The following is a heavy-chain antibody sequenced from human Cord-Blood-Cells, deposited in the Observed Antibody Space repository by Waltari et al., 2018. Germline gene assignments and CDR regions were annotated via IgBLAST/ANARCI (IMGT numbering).Heavy chain of an antibody. D-gene: IGHD1-26*01. CDR2: SYSGGST. J-gene: IGHJ4*02. CDR3: AREFYSGSYYFDY. Sequence: EVRLVESGGGLIQPGGSLRVSSAACGVTATSNYISWVRQAPGRGLEWVSVSYSGGSTYYADSVKGRFTISRDNSKNTLYLQMNSLRAEDTAVYYWAREFYSGSYYFDYWGQGTLVTVSS. V-gene: IGHV3-53*01. CDR1: GVTATSNY.